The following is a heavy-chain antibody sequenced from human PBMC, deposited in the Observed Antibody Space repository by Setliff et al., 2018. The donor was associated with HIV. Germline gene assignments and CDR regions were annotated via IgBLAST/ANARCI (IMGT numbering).Heavy chain of an antibody. CDR2: IYPGDYVT. CDR1: GYTFTNYW. D-gene: IGHD1-26*01. J-gene: IGHJ4*02. V-gene: IGHV5-51*01. CDR3: TRRRRAPGTEDLEAY. Sequence: PGESLKISCKASGYTFTNYWIGWVRQMPGKGLEWIGVIYPGDYVTRYGPSFQGQVSISADVSITTAYLQWSSLKVSDTAMYYCTRRRRAPGTEDLEAYWGQGTLVTVSS.